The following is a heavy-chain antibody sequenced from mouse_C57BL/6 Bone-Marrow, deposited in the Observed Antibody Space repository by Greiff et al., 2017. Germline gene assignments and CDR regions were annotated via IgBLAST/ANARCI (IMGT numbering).Heavy chain of an antibody. J-gene: IGHJ4*01. CDR3: ARRSSDYGSSYESYAMDY. Sequence: QVTLKESGPGILQSSQTLSLTCSFSGFSLSTSGMGVSWIRQPSGKGLEWLAHIYWDDDKRYNPSLKSRLTISKGTSRNQVFLKITSVDTADTATYYCARRSSDYGSSYESYAMDYWGQGTSVTVSS. V-gene: IGHV8-12*01. D-gene: IGHD1-1*01. CDR1: GFSLSTSGMG. CDR2: IYWDDDK.